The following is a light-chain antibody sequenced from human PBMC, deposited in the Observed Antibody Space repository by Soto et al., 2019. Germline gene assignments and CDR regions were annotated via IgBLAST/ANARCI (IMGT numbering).Light chain of an antibody. V-gene: IGKV1-9*01. CDR1: QGISSY. CDR2: GAS. J-gene: IGKJ3*01. Sequence: DIQLTQSPSFLSASVGDKITITCRASQGISSYLAWYQQRPGKAPELLIYGASTLRTGVASRFRGSGSGTEFTLTISSLQPEDFATYVCQQLNRFPSFFTFGPGTKVDIK. CDR3: QQLNRFPSFFT.